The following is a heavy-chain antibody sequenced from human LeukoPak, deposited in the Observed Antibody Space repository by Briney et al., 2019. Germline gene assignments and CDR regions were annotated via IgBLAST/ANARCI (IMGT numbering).Heavy chain of an antibody. Sequence: GGSLRLSCAASGFTFSSYAMSWVRQAPGKGLEWVSAISGSGGSTYYADSVKGRFTISRDNSKNTLYLQMNSLRAKDTAVYYCAKDMSDSSGWYPYYGMDVWGKGTTVTVSS. CDR1: GFTFSSYA. J-gene: IGHJ6*04. CDR2: ISGSGGST. CDR3: AKDMSDSSGWYPYYGMDV. V-gene: IGHV3-23*01. D-gene: IGHD6-19*01.